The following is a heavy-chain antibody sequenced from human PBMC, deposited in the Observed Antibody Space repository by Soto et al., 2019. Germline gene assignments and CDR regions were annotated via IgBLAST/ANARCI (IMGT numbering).Heavy chain of an antibody. CDR1: GGSISSYY. Sequence: PSETLSLTCTVSGGSISSYYWSWIRQPPGKGLEWIGYIYYSGSTNYNPSLKSRVTISVDTSKNQFSLKLSSVTAADTAVYYCARDNRGSSWYGPENYYYRMAVWGQGTTVTVSS. D-gene: IGHD6-13*01. CDR2: IYYSGST. J-gene: IGHJ6*02. CDR3: ARDNRGSSWYGPENYYYRMAV. V-gene: IGHV4-59*01.